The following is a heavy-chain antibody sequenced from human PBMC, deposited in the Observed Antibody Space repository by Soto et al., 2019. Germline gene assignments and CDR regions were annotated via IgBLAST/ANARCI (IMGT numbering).Heavy chain of an antibody. CDR3: ASGPLYNWNSDYYYYGMDV. CDR2: IKQDGSEK. CDR1: GFTFSSYW. Sequence: PGGSLRLSCAASGFTFSSYWMSWVRQAPGKGLEWVANIKQDGSEKYYVDSVKGRFTISRDNAKNSLYLQMNSLRAEDTAVYYCASGPLYNWNSDYYYYGMDVWGQGTTVTVSS. V-gene: IGHV3-7*01. J-gene: IGHJ6*02. D-gene: IGHD1-7*01.